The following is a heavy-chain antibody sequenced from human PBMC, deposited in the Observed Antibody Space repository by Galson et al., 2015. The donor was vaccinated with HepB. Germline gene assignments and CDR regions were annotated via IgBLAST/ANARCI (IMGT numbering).Heavy chain of an antibody. D-gene: IGHD7-27*01. CDR2: ISYDGSNK. CDR3: ATGDPDY. J-gene: IGHJ4*02. CDR1: GFTFSSYG. Sequence: SLRLSCAASGFTFSSYGMHWVRQAPGKGLEWVAVISYDGSNKYYADSVKGRFTISRDNSKNTLYLQMNSLRAEDTAAYYCATGDPDYWGQGTLVTVSS. V-gene: IGHV3-30*03.